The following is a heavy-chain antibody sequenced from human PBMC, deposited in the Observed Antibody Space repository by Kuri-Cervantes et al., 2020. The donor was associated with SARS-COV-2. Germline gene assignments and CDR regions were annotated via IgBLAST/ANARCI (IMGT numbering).Heavy chain of an antibody. D-gene: IGHD6-6*01. Sequence: LRLSCTVSGGSISSGGYYWSWIRQPPGKGLEWIGYIYHSGSTYYNPSLKSRVTISVDRSKNQFSLKLSSVTAADTAVYYCARGNSSSGFDYWGQGTLVTVSS. CDR2: IYHSGST. CDR3: ARGNSSSGFDY. J-gene: IGHJ4*02. V-gene: IGHV4-30-2*01. CDR1: GGSISSGGYY.